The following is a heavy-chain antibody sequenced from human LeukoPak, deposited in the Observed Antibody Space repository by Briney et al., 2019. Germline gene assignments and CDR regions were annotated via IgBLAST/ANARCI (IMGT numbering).Heavy chain of an antibody. CDR1: GFTFSSYG. V-gene: IGHV3-33*01. D-gene: IGHD3-10*01. CDR3: ARVPFYYGSGSYYYYGMDV. Sequence: PGGSLRLSCAASGFTFSSYGMHWVRQAPGKGLEWVAVIWYDGSNKYYADSVKGRFTISRDNSKNTLYLQMNSLRAEDTAVYYCARVPFYYGSGSYYYYGMDVWGQGTTVTVSS. CDR2: IWYDGSNK. J-gene: IGHJ6*02.